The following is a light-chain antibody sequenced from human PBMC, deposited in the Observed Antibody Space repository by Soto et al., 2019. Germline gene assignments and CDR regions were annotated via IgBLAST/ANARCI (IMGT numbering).Light chain of an antibody. Sequence: DIQMTQSPSSLSASVGDRVTITCRARQSISSYLNWYQQKPGKAPKLMIYAASSLQSGVPSRFSGSGSGTDFTLTISSLQPEDCATYYCQQGYSTQTFGQGTKVEIK. V-gene: IGKV1-39*01. CDR1: QSISSY. CDR2: AAS. J-gene: IGKJ1*01. CDR3: QQGYSTQT.